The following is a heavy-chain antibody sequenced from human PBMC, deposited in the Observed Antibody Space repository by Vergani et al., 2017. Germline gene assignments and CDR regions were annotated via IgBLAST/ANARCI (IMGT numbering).Heavy chain of an antibody. CDR3: ARVEGLLKGVLWFGELLYD. CDR2: IYTSGST. V-gene: IGHV4-61*02. D-gene: IGHD3-10*01. J-gene: IGHJ4*02. CDR1: GGSISSGSYY. Sequence: QVQLQESGPGLVKPSQTLSLTCTVSGGSISSGSYYWSWIRQPAGQGLEWIGRIYTSGSTNYNPSLKSRVTISVDTSKNQFSLKLSSVTAADTAVYYCARVEGLLKGVLWFGELLYDWGQGTLVTVSS.